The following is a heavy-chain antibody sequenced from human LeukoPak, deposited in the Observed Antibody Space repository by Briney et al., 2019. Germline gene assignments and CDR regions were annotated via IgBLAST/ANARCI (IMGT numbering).Heavy chain of an antibody. V-gene: IGHV3-33*01. CDR1: GFTFSNYG. Sequence: GGSLRLSCEVSGFTFSNYGMHWVRQAPGKGLEWVALIWYDGRTKFHADSVKGRFTISRDNSKNTLYLQMSSLRAEDTAVYYCARHEVRGATTTFDYWGQGTLVTVSS. D-gene: IGHD1-26*01. J-gene: IGHJ4*02. CDR2: IWYDGRTK. CDR3: ARHEVRGATTTFDY.